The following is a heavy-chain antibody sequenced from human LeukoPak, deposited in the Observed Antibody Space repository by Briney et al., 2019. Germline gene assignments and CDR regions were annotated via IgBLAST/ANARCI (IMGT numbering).Heavy chain of an antibody. CDR2: VYPSGST. V-gene: IGHV4-59*01. J-gene: IGHJ4*02. D-gene: IGHD1-26*01. CDR3: ARAGGSWQFDY. Sequence: SETLSLTCTVSGASISSNYWSWIRQPPGKGLEWIGYVYPSGSTNYNPSLKSRVTISVVTSKNQFSLKLSSVTTADTAVYYCARAGGSWQFDYWGQGTLVTVSS. CDR1: GASISSNY.